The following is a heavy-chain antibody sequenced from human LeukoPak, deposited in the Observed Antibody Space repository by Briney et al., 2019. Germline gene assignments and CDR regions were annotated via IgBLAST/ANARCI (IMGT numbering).Heavy chain of an antibody. Sequence: GGSLRLSCAASGFTFSSYTMSWVRQAPGKGLEWVSGISGSGDNTYYADSVKGRFTISRDNSKNTLYVQVNSLGTEDTAAYYCAKGSYYDSSGSFYFDYWGQGTLVTVSS. CDR2: ISGSGDNT. CDR1: GFTFSSYT. CDR3: AKGSYYDSSGSFYFDY. J-gene: IGHJ4*02. V-gene: IGHV3-23*01. D-gene: IGHD3-22*01.